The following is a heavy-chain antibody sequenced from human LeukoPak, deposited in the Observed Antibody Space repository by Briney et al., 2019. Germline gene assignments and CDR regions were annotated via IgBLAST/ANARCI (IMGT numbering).Heavy chain of an antibody. CDR1: GFTFSSYG. D-gene: IGHD3-9*01. V-gene: IGHV3-30*02. Sequence: GGSLRLSCVASGFTFSSYGMHWVRQAPGKGLEWVAFIRYDGSNKYYADSVKGRFTISRDNSKNTLYLQMNSLRAEDTAVYYCAKDYVLRYFDWFPDAFDIWGQGTMVTVSS. J-gene: IGHJ3*02. CDR3: AKDYVLRYFDWFPDAFDI. CDR2: IRYDGSNK.